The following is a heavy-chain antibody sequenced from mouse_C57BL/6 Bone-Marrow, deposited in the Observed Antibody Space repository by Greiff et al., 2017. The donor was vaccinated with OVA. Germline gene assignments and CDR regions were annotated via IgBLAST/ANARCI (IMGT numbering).Heavy chain of an antibody. CDR1: GFTFSDYY. D-gene: IGHD1-1*01. V-gene: IGHV5-12*01. CDR3: ARLDYYGSPNWYFDV. Sequence: EVKLMESGGGLVQPGGSLKLSCAASGFTFSDYYMYWVRQTPEKRLEWVAYISNGGGSTYYPDTVKGRFTISRDNAKNTLYLQMSRLKSEDTAMYYCARLDYYGSPNWYFDVWGTGTTVTVSS. J-gene: IGHJ1*03. CDR2: ISNGGGST.